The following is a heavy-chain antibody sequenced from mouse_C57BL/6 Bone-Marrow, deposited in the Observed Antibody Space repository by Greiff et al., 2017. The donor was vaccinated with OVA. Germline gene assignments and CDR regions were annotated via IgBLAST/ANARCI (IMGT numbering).Heavy chain of an antibody. CDR1: GFSLTSYA. V-gene: IGHV2-9-1*01. CDR2: IWTGGGT. Sequence: VKLMESGPGLVAPSQSLSITCTVSGFSLTSYAISWVRQPPGKGLEWLGVIWTGGGTNYNSALKSRLSISKDNSKSQVFLKMNSLQTDDTARYYCARNPVVAFYYFDYWGQGTTLTVSS. D-gene: IGHD1-1*01. CDR3: ARNPVVAFYYFDY. J-gene: IGHJ2*01.